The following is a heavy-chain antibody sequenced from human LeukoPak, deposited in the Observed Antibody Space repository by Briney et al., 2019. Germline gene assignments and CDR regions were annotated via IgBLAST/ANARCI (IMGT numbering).Heavy chain of an antibody. CDR3: ARGMRGYYYYYGMDV. CDR1: GGSISSSSYY. V-gene: IGHV4-39*01. J-gene: IGHJ6*02. Sequence: SETLSLTCTVSGGSISSSSYYWGWIRQPPGKGLEWIGSIYYSGSTYYNPSLKSRVTISADTSKNQFSLKLSSVTAADTAVYYCARGMRGYYYYYGMDVWGQGTTVTVSS. CDR2: IYYSGST.